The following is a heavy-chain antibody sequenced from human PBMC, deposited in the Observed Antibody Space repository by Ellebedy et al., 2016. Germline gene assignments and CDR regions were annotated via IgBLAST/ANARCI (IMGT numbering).Heavy chain of an antibody. Sequence: GESLKISXAASGFTFSDYYMSWIRQAPGKGLEWVSYISSSSSYTNYADSVKGRFTISRDNAKNSLYLQMNSLRAEDTAVYYCARAGPTGMRHFDYWGQGTLVTVSS. D-gene: IGHD1-1*01. V-gene: IGHV3-11*06. CDR3: ARAGPTGMRHFDY. CDR2: ISSSSSYT. J-gene: IGHJ4*02. CDR1: GFTFSDYY.